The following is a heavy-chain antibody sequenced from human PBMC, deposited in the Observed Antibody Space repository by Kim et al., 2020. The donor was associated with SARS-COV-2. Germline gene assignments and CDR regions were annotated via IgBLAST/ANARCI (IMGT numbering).Heavy chain of an antibody. Sequence: GGNKYYADSVKGRFTISRDNSKNTLYLQMNSLRVEDTAVYYCGRIPGGGQWGQGTLVTVSS. CDR2: GGNK. V-gene: IGHV3-53*01. CDR3: GRIPGGGQ. D-gene: IGHD1-26*01. J-gene: IGHJ1*01.